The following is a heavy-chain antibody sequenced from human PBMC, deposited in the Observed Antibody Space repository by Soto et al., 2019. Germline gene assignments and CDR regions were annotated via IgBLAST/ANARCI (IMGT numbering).Heavy chain of an antibody. Sequence: QVQLQQWGAGLLKPSETLSLTCSVSGVSFSPYYWSWIRQSPGKGLEWIGEIMHSGSTNYSPSLKSRVTISADTSKNQFSLRLTSVTAADKALYFCTYSERPYYFTHWGQGAPVTVSS. CDR1: GVSFSPYY. J-gene: IGHJ4*02. CDR3: TYSERPYYFTH. CDR2: IMHSGST. D-gene: IGHD1-1*01. V-gene: IGHV4-34*12.